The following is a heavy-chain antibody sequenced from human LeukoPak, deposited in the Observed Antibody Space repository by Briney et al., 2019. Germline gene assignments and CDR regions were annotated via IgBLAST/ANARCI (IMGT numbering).Heavy chain of an antibody. J-gene: IGHJ4*02. D-gene: IGHD2-2*01. V-gene: IGHV3-23*01. CDR1: GFTFKNYA. Sequence: GGSLRLSCAASGFTFKNYAMSWVRQAPGKGLEWVSGISGSGGSTYYADSVKGRFTISRDNSKNTLYLQMNSLRAEDTAVYYCAKGSVSVVVPAVIPYYWGQGTLVTVSS. CDR3: AKGSVSVVVPAVIPYY. CDR2: ISGSGGST.